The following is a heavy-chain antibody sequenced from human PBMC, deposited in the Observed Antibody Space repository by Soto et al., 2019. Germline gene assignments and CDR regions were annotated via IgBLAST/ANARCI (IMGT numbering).Heavy chain of an antibody. D-gene: IGHD2-15*01. CDR2: INPNSGGT. Sequence: ASVKVSCKASGYTFTGYYMHWVRQAPGQGLEWMGWINPNSGGTNYAQKFQGWVTMTRDTSISTAYMELSRLRSDDTAVYYCARGVFHGGAAQQNWFDPWGQGTLVTVSS. V-gene: IGHV1-2*04. CDR1: GYTFTGYY. CDR3: ARGVFHGGAAQQNWFDP. J-gene: IGHJ5*02.